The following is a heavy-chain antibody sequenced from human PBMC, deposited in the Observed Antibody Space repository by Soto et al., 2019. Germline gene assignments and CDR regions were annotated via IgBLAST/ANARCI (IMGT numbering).Heavy chain of an antibody. V-gene: IGHV1-18*01. CDR2: ISPYNGNT. Sequence: QVHLVQSATEVKKPGASVKVSCKASGYSFTSYGIGWVRQAPGQGLEWMGWISPYNGNTYYAQKLQGRVTMTTDTSTRTADMELRSLRSDDTAGYYGARDPSFDRNDYYGIDVWGQGTTVTVSS. CDR3: ARDPSFDRNDYYGIDV. CDR1: GYSFTSYG. J-gene: IGHJ6*02.